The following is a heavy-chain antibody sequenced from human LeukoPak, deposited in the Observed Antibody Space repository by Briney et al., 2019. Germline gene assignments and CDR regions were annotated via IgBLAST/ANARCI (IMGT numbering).Heavy chain of an antibody. CDR3: AKDKIGGDYWYFDL. CDR2: IRYDGSNK. CDR1: GFTFSSYG. Sequence: PGGSLRLSCAASGFTFSSYGMHWVRQAPGKGLEWVAFIRYDGSNKYYADSVKGRFTISRDNSKNTLYLQMDSLRAEDTAVYYCAKDKIGGDYWYFDLWGRGTLVTVSS. D-gene: IGHD2-21*01. J-gene: IGHJ2*01. V-gene: IGHV3-30*02.